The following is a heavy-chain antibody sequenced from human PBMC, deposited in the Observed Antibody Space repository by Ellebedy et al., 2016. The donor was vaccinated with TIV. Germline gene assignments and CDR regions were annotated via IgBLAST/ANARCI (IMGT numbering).Heavy chain of an antibody. CDR2: IKQDGSER. V-gene: IGHV3-7*01. D-gene: IGHD3-9*01. J-gene: IGHJ4*02. CDR1: GFTFSSSW. CDR3: SRVVGILTGYYY. Sequence: GESLKISCAASGFTFSSSWMSWVRQAPGKGLEWVANIKQDGSERYYVDSVRGRFTISRDNAKNSLYLQLNSLRAEDTAVYYFSRVVGILTGYYYWGQGTLVTVSS.